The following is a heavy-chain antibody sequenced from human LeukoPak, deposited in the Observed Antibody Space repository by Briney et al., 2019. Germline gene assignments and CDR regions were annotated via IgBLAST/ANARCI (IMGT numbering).Heavy chain of an antibody. CDR3: ARVGYFGSGILGYYYFGMDV. J-gene: IGHJ6*02. Sequence: SETLSLTCTVSGGSISSHYWSWIRQPPGKGLEWIGYTDDSGTTKCNPSLKSRVTISLHTSENQFSLRVSSVTAADTAVYYCARVGYFGSGILGYYYFGMDVWGQGTTVTVFS. D-gene: IGHD3-10*01. CDR1: GGSISSHY. CDR2: TDDSGTT. V-gene: IGHV4-59*11.